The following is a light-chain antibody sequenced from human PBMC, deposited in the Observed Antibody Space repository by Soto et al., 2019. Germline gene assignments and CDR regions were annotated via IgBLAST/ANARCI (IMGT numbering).Light chain of an antibody. V-gene: IGKV1-39*01. CDR2: AAS. Sequence: DIPMTQSPSSLSASVGDRVTITCRASQSISNYLSWFQQKPGKAPKLLISAASTLQSGVPSRFSGSGSGTDFTLIISSLQLEDFATYYCQQRHSTPYTFGQGTKLEIK. J-gene: IGKJ2*01. CDR1: QSISNY. CDR3: QQRHSTPYT.